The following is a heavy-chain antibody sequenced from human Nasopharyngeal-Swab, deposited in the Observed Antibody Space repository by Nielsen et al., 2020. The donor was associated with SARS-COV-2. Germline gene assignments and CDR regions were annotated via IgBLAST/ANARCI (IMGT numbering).Heavy chain of an antibody. V-gene: IGHV1-3*01. CDR2: INARNGNT. J-gene: IGHJ6*03. D-gene: IGHD6-13*01. CDR3: ASSTAAGTNYYYYYMDV. Sequence: WVRQAPGQRLEWMGWINARNGNTKYSQKFQGRVTITRDTSASTAYMELSSLRSEDTAVYYCASSTAAGTNYYYYYMDVWGKGTTVTVSS.